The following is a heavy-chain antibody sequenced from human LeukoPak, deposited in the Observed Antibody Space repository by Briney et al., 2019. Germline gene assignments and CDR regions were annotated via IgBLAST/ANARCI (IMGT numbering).Heavy chain of an antibody. Sequence: GGSLRLSCAASGFTSSTPWMSWLRQAPGKGLEWVGRIKSKTDGGATDYAAPVKGRFTISRDDSKNTLYLQMNSLKIEDTAVYYCSTGPSPTRHFDYWGQGTLVTVSS. J-gene: IGHJ4*02. D-gene: IGHD6-6*01. CDR1: GFTSSTPW. CDR2: IKSKTDGGAT. V-gene: IGHV3-15*01. CDR3: STGPSPTRHFDY.